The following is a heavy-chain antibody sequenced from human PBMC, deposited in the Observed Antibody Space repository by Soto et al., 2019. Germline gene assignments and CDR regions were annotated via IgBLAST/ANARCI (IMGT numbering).Heavy chain of an antibody. CDR2: INAGNGNT. J-gene: IGHJ3*02. V-gene: IGHV1-3*01. D-gene: IGHD2-2*01. Sequence: ASVKVSCKASGYTFTSYAMHWVRQAPGQRLEWMGWINAGNGNTKYSQKFQGRVTITRDTSASTAYMELSSLRSEDTAVYYCARALLGYCSSTSCYAGSHDAFDIWGQGTMVTVS. CDR1: GYTFTSYA. CDR3: ARALLGYCSSTSCYAGSHDAFDI.